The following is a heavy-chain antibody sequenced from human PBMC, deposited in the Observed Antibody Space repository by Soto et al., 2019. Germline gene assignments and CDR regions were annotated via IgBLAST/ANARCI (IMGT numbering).Heavy chain of an antibody. V-gene: IGHV4-59*01. J-gene: IGHJ4*02. CDR1: GGSISSYY. CDR2: IYYSGST. CDR3: ARGHIYSGYDYFGY. Sequence: SETLSLTCTVSGGSISSYYWSWIRQPPGKGLEWIGYIYYSGSTNYNPSLKSRVTISVDTSKNQFSLKLSSVTAADTAVYYCARGHIYSGYDYFGYWGQGTLVTVSS. D-gene: IGHD5-12*01.